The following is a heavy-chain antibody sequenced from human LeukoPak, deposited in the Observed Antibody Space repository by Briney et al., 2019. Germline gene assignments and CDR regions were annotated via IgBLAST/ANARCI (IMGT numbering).Heavy chain of an antibody. CDR3: ARGYCSSTSCYPGGFDGMDV. CDR1: GGSFSGYY. CDR2: INHSGST. D-gene: IGHD2-2*01. V-gene: IGHV4-34*01. J-gene: IGHJ6*04. Sequence: KPSETLSLTCAVYGGSFSGYYWSWIRQPPGKGLEWIGEINHSGSTNYNPSLKSRVTISVDTSKNQFSLKLSSVTAADTAVYYCARGYCSSTSCYPGGFDGMDVWGKGNTVTVSS.